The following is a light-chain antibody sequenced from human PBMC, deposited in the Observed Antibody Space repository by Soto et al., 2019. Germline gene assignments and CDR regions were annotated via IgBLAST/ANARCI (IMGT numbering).Light chain of an antibody. CDR2: SNN. CDR1: SSNIGTNY. CDR3: ATWDDSLSGVV. V-gene: IGLV1-47*02. J-gene: IGLJ2*01. Sequence: QPVLTQPPSASGTPGQRVSISCSGSSSNIGTNYVYWYQKLPGAAPKLLMYSNNERPSGVPDRFSGSKSGTSASLAISGLRSEDEADYYCATWDDSLSGVVFGGGTKLTVL.